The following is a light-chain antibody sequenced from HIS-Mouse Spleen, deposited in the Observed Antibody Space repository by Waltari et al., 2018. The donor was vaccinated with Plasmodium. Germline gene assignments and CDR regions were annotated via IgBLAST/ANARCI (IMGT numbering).Light chain of an antibody. Sequence: DIQMTQSPSSLSASVGDRVPITCRASQSISSYLNWYQQKPGNAPKLLIYAASSLQSGVTSRFSGSGSGTDFTLTISSLQPEDFATYYCQQSYSTPLTFGGGTKVEIK. V-gene: IGKV1-39*01. CDR1: QSISSY. J-gene: IGKJ4*01. CDR2: AAS. CDR3: QQSYSTPLT.